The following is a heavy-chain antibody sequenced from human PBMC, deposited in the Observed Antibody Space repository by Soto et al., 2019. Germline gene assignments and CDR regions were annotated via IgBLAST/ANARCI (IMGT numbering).Heavy chain of an antibody. CDR2: IYYSGST. J-gene: IGHJ5*02. CDR3: ACXGRSCSGGNCRPIWFDP. Sequence: KPSETLSLTCTVSGVSISSYVWTWIRQPPGKGLEWIGEIYYSGSTNYNPSLKSRVTISVDTSKKQFSLKLSSVTAADTAMYYCACXGRSCSGGNCRPIWFDPWGQGTLVTVSS. CDR1: GVSISSYV. V-gene: IGHV4-59*01. D-gene: IGHD2-15*01.